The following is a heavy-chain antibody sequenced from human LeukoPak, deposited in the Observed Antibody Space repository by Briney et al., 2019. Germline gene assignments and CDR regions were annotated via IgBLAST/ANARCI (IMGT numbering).Heavy chain of an antibody. CDR3: ALHMVRGYYYYGMDV. CDR2: ISGSGGST. D-gene: IGHD3-10*01. Sequence: HPGGSLRLSCAASGFTFSSNAMSWVRQAPGKGLEWVSAISGSGGSTYYADSVKGRFTISRDNSKNTLYLQMNSLRAEDTAVYYCALHMVRGYYYYGMDVWGQGTTVTVSS. J-gene: IGHJ6*02. CDR1: GFTFSSNA. V-gene: IGHV3-23*01.